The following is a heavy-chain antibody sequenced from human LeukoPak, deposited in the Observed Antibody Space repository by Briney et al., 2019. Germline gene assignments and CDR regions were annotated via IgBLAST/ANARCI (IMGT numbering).Heavy chain of an antibody. V-gene: IGHV1-69*04. Sequence: SVKVSCKASGGTFSSYAISWVRQAPGQGLEWMGRIIPIFGIANYAQKFQGKVTITADKSTSTAYMELSSLRSEDTAVYYCARGGQQLVPGFDPWGQGTLVTVSS. CDR2: IIPIFGIA. CDR1: GGTFSSYA. J-gene: IGHJ5*02. CDR3: ARGGQQLVPGFDP. D-gene: IGHD6-13*01.